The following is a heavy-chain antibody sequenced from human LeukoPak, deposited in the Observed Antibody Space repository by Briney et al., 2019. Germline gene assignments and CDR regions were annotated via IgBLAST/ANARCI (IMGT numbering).Heavy chain of an antibody. D-gene: IGHD6-13*01. CDR1: GFTFSSYS. Sequence: GGSLRLSCAASGFTFSSYSMNWVRQAPGKGLEWVSYISSSSSTIYYADSVKGRFTISRDNAKNSLYLQMNSLRAEDTAVYYCARTNSRTSIDYWGQGTLVTVSS. J-gene: IGHJ4*02. V-gene: IGHV3-48*01. CDR2: ISSSSSTI. CDR3: ARTNSRTSIDY.